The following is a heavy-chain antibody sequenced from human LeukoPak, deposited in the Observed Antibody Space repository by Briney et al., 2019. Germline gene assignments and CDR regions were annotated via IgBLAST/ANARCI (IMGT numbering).Heavy chain of an antibody. V-gene: IGHV3-30*01. CDR1: GFTFSSYA. CDR3: ARDSNLSTLDY. J-gene: IGHJ4*02. Sequence: GRSLRLSCAASGFTFSSYAMHWVCQAPGKGLEWVAVISYDGSNKYYADSVKGRFTISRDNSKNTLYLQMNSLRAEDTAVYYCARDSNLSTLDYWGQGTLVTVSS. CDR2: ISYDGSNK.